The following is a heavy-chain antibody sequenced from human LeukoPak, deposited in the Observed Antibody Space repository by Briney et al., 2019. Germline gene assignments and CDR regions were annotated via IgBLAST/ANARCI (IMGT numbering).Heavy chain of an antibody. D-gene: IGHD6-19*01. J-gene: IGHJ4*02. V-gene: IGHV3-23*01. CDR2: IRVSVVST. Sequence: PGGSLRLSCAPAGFTFSSYAMSWVRLEAGKGLGWVSSIRVSVVSTYYADSVKGRFTISRDNSKNTLYLQMNSLRAEDKAVYYCAKDPQGIAVAGPPDWGQGTLVTVSS. CDR1: GFTFSSYA. CDR3: AKDPQGIAVAGPPD.